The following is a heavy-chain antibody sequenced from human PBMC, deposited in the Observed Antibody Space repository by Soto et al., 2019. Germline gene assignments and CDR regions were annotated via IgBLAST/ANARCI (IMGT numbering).Heavy chain of an antibody. CDR2: IYYSGST. Sequence: PSETLSLTCTVSGGSISSSSYYWGWIRQPPGKGLEWIGSIYYSGSTYYNPSLKSRVTISVDTSKNQFSLKLSSVTAADTAVYYCASRDAYSYGLDYWGQGTLVTVSS. CDR3: ASRDAYSYGLDY. D-gene: IGHD5-18*01. J-gene: IGHJ4*02. CDR1: GGSISSSSYY. V-gene: IGHV4-39*01.